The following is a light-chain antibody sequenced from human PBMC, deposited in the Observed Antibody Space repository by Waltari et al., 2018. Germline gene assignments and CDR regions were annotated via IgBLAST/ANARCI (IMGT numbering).Light chain of an antibody. Sequence: DIVMTQSPDSLAVSLGERATINCKSSQSVLYSYNSKNHLAWYQQKPGQPPKLLLYWASTRASGAPDRFSGSGSATDFTLTSSSLQAEDVAVYYCHQYYTTPRTFGQETKVEIK. J-gene: IGKJ1*01. CDR2: WAS. V-gene: IGKV4-1*01. CDR3: HQYYTTPRT. CDR1: QSVLYSYNSKNH.